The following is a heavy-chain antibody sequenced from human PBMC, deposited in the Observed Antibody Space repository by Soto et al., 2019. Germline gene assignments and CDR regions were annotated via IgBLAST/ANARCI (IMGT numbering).Heavy chain of an antibody. V-gene: IGHV1-69*01. J-gene: IGHJ6*02. CDR2: IFPKFGTT. CDR3: EAEMTFGKLSVV. Sequence: QVQLVQSGAEVKKPGSSVKVSCKASGDTDTNYVISWVRQAPGQGLEGMGGIFPKFGTTYSAQKLQDRRTMTADESTSTVYMQLSSLRRDDTAVYYCEAEMTFGKLSVVWGQGTTVTVSS. D-gene: IGHD3-16*02. CDR1: GDTDTNYV.